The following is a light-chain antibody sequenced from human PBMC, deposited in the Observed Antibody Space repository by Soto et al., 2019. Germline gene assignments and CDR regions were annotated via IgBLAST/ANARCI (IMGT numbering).Light chain of an antibody. Sequence: QSVLTQPASVSGSPGQSITISCTGTNSDVGGYDYVSWYQQHPGKAPKLIIYEVSNRPSGVSNRFSGSKSGNTASLTISGLQAEDEADYHCSSYTSRTTLYVLGTGTKV. CDR2: EVS. V-gene: IGLV2-14*01. J-gene: IGLJ1*01. CDR1: NSDVGGYDY. CDR3: SSYTSRTTLYV.